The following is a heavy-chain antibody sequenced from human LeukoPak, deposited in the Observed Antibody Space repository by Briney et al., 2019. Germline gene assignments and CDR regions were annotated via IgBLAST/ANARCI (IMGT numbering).Heavy chain of an antibody. V-gene: IGHV3-74*01. J-gene: IGHJ3*02. CDR3: TSGGRVGDIFDI. CDR2: INSAGTSI. D-gene: IGHD2-15*01. Sequence: GGSLRLSCAASGFTFRSYWMYWVRQAPGKGLVWVSRINSAGTSIVYADSVKGRFTISRYNAHNTLYLQMNSLRAEDTAVYYCTSGGRVGDIFDIWGQGTVVTVSS. CDR1: GFTFRSYW.